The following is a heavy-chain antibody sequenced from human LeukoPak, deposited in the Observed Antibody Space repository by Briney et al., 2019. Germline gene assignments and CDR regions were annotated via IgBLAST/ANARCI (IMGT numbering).Heavy chain of an antibody. V-gene: IGHV1-46*01. CDR3: ARARAGAGLVY. Sequence: ASVKVSCEASGYTFTSYYMHWVRQAPGQGLEWMGIINPSGGSTSYAQKFQGRVTMTRDTSTSTVYMELSSLRSGDTAVYYCARARAGAGLVYCGQGTLVTVSS. D-gene: IGHD6-19*01. CDR2: INPSGGST. J-gene: IGHJ4*02. CDR1: GYTFTSYY.